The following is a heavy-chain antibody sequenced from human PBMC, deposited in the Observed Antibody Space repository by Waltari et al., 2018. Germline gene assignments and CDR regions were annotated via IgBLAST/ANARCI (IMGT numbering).Heavy chain of an antibody. CDR2: IDYSGNT. V-gene: IGHV4-39*01. D-gene: IGHD2-2*01. Sequence: QLQVQESGPGLVKPSETLSLRCTVSGGSISSSSYYWAWVRQPPGKGLEWIGTIDYSGNTYYNPSLKSRVTISGDTSKNQLSLKLSSVTAADTAVYYCARVCSSRSCHLDYWGQGSLATVSS. CDR1: GGSISSSSYY. J-gene: IGHJ4*02. CDR3: ARVCSSRSCHLDY.